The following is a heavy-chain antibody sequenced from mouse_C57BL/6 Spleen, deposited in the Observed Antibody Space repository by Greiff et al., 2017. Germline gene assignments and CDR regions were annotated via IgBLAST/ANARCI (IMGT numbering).Heavy chain of an antibody. CDR3: AGITTVVARWSAMDY. V-gene: IGHV1-85*01. CDR1: GYTFTSYD. D-gene: IGHD1-1*01. Sequence: VQLQQSGPELVKPGASVKLSCKASGYTFTSYDINWVKQRPGQGLEWIGWIYPRDGSTKYNEKFKGKATLTVDTSSSTAYMELHSLTSEDSAVYFCAGITTVVARWSAMDYWGQGTSVTVSS. J-gene: IGHJ4*01. CDR2: IYPRDGST.